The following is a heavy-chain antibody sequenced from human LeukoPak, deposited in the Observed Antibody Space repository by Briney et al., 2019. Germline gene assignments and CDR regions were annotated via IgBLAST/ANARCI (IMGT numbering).Heavy chain of an antibody. V-gene: IGHV4-4*09. J-gene: IGHJ5*02. CDR2: IYTSENT. D-gene: IGHD6-13*01. Sequence: SETLSLTCTVSVGSINGYYWSWIRQPPGKGLEWIGYIYTSENTNYSPSLKSRVTISVGTSKNQLSLKLSSVTAADTAVYYCARHRLIAAAGTGNWFDAWGQGTLVTVSS. CDR1: VGSINGYY. CDR3: ARHRLIAAAGTGNWFDA.